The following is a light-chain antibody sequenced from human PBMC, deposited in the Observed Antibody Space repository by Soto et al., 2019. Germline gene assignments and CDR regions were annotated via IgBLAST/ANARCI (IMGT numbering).Light chain of an antibody. CDR3: CSYTTSNTRQIV. Sequence: QSVLTQPASVSGSPGQSITISCTGTSSDVGGYNYVSWYQQHPGKAPKFMIYDVSNRPSGVSNRFSGSKSGNTASLTISGIQAEDEADYYCCSYTTSNTRQIVVGTGTKVTVL. CDR1: SSDVGGYNY. CDR2: DVS. V-gene: IGLV2-14*01. J-gene: IGLJ1*01.